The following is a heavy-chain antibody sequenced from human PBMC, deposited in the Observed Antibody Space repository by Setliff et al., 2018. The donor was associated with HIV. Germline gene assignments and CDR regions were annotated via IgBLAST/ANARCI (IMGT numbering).Heavy chain of an antibody. Sequence: LSLTCTVSGGSISSSSYYWGWIRQPPGKGLQWIGSIYYRGRPKYNPSLNSRVTISVDTSKNQFSLKLSSVSAADTAVYYCAREGIAAAGSYSYGFGQIDYWGQGTLVTVSS. CDR2: IYYRGRP. V-gene: IGHV4-39*01. D-gene: IGHD6-13*01. CDR1: GGSISSSSYY. J-gene: IGHJ4*02. CDR3: AREGIAAAGSYSYGFGQIDY.